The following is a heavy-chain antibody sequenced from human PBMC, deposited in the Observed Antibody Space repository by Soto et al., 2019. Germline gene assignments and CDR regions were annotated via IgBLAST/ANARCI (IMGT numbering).Heavy chain of an antibody. J-gene: IGHJ4*02. CDR2: IIPMFVTS. D-gene: IGHD2-2*02. Sequence: QVQLVQSGAEVKKPGSSVKVSCKASGGTFSGYAISWVRQAPGQGLEWMGEIIPMFVTSNYAQKFQGRVTITADKSTSTAYMELSSLRSEDTAVYYCARGSCSSTSCYKESYFDLWGQGPLVTVSS. CDR3: ARGSCSSTSCYKESYFDL. CDR1: GGTFSGYA. V-gene: IGHV1-69*06.